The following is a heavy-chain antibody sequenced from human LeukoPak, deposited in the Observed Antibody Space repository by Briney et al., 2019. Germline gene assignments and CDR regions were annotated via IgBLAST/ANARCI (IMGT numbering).Heavy chain of an antibody. CDR3: ARGSKYGDSSFDY. V-gene: IGHV3-30*02. Sequence: GGSLRLSCAASGFTFSSYGMHWVRQAPGKGLEWVAFIRYDGSNKYYADSVKGRFTISRDNSKNTLYLQMNSLRAEDTAVYYCARGSKYGDSSFDYWGQGTLVTVSS. J-gene: IGHJ4*02. CDR2: IRYDGSNK. D-gene: IGHD4-17*01. CDR1: GFTFSSYG.